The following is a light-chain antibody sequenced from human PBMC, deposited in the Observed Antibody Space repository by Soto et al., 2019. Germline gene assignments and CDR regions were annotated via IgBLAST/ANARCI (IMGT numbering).Light chain of an antibody. Sequence: ETVMTQSPGTLSLSPGERATLSCRASQSVSSSYLAWYQQKPGQAPRLLIYGASSRATGIPDRFSGSGSGTDFTLTISRLEPEDFAVYYCQQYGSSSALTFGGGTKVDI. CDR1: QSVSSSY. CDR2: GAS. V-gene: IGKV3-20*01. J-gene: IGKJ4*01. CDR3: QQYGSSSALT.